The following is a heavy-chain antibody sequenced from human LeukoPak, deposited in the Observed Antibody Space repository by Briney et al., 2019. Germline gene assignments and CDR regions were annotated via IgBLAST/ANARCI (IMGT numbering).Heavy chain of an antibody. CDR3: ARTNYYETSGWASGLSPFDM. V-gene: IGHV5-51*01. J-gene: IGHJ3*02. CDR2: IWSGDSDT. Sequence: GESLKISCKGSGYTFPNYWIAWVRQMPGKGLEWMGVIWSGDSDTRYSPSFQGQVTISADKSISTVYLQWSSLKASDTAVYYCARTNYYETSGWASGLSPFDMWGRGTMVSVSS. D-gene: IGHD3-22*01. CDR1: GYTFPNYW.